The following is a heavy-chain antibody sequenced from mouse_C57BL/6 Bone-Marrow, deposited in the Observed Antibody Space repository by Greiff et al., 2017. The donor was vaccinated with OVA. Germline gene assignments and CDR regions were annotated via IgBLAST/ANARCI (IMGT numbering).Heavy chain of an antibody. CDR2: IDPSDSYT. CDR3: ARESDNSFDY. J-gene: IGHJ2*01. Sequence: VQLQQSGAELVMPGASVKLSCKASGYTFTSYWMHWVKQRPGQGLEWIGEIDPSDSYTNYNQKFKGKSTLTVDKSSSTAYMQLSSLTSEDSAVYYGARESDNSFDYWGQGTTLTVSS. CDR1: GYTFTSYW. V-gene: IGHV1-69*01.